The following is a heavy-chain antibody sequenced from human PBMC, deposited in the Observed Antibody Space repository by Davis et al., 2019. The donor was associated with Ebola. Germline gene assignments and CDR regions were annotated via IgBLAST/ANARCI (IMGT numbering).Heavy chain of an antibody. V-gene: IGHV4-59*01. CDR3: ARGMVSLAARWFDP. D-gene: IGHD2-8*01. J-gene: IGHJ5*02. CDR2: IYYSGST. CDR1: GGSISSYY. Sequence: SETLSLTCTVSGGSISSYYWSWIRQPPGKGLEWIGYIYYSGSTNYNPSLKSRVTISVDTSKNQFSLKLSSVTAADTAVYYCARGMVSLAARWFDPWGQGTLVTVSS.